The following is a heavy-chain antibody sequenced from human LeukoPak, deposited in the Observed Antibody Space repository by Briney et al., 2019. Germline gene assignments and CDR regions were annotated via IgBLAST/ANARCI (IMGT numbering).Heavy chain of an antibody. V-gene: IGHV4-59*01. CDR1: GGSISSYY. D-gene: IGHD1-26*01. CDR3: ARVPSGGSYDFDY. CDR2: IYYNGNT. Sequence: SETLSLTCTVPGGSISSYYWSWIRQPPGKGLEWIGYIYYNGNTNYNPSLKSRVTISLDTSKNQFSLNLNTVTTADTAVYYCARVPSGGSYDFDYWGQGALVTVSS. J-gene: IGHJ4*02.